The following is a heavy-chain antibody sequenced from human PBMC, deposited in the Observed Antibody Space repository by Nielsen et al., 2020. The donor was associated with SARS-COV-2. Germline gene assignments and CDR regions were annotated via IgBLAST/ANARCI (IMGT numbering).Heavy chain of an antibody. D-gene: IGHD6-25*01. CDR2: IWYDGSDI. V-gene: IGHV3-33*01. CDR1: GFTFGSYG. CDR3: TRAPYSSGDFGF. J-gene: IGHJ4*02. Sequence: GGSLRLSCAASGFTFGSYGMHWVRQAPGKGLEWLAVIWYDGSDIYYADSVNGRFTISRDTSKNTLYLQMNSLRAEDTAVYYCTRAPYSSGDFGFWGQGTLVTVSS.